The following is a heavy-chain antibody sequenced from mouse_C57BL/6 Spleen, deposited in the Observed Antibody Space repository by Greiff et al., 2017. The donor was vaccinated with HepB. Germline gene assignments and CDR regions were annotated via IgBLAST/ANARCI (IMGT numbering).Heavy chain of an antibody. V-gene: IGHV1-69*01. CDR2: IDPSDSYT. CDR1: GYTFTSYW. J-gene: IGHJ2*01. Sequence: QVQLQQPGAELVMPGASVKLSCKASGYTFTSYWMHWVKQRPGQGLEWIGEIDPSDSYTNYNQKFKGKSTLTVDKSSSTAYMQLSSLTSEDSAVYYCARPDSSGYYFDYWGQGTTLTVSS. D-gene: IGHD3-2*02. CDR3: ARPDSSGYYFDY.